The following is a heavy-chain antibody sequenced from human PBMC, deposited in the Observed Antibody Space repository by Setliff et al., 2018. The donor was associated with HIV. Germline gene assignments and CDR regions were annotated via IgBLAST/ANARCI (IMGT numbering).Heavy chain of an antibody. Sequence: TLSLTCIVSGASISSDTWSWIRQPPGKGLQWIGFIYNSEMINYNPSLKSRVSMSLDTSKNQFSLNLNSVTAADTAVYYCATDGGLWFGRHSYLQNWGQGTLVTVSS. V-gene: IGHV4-59*12. CDR2: IYNSEMI. D-gene: IGHD3-10*01. J-gene: IGHJ1*01. CDR1: GASISSDT. CDR3: ATDGGLWFGRHSYLQN.